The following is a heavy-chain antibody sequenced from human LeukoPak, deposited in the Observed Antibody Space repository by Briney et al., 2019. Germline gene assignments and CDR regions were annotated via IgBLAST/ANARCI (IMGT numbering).Heavy chain of an antibody. CDR3: ARALGAFDI. J-gene: IGHJ3*02. V-gene: IGHV4-4*07. Sequence: PSETLSLTCTVSRGSISNFYWSWVRQPAGKGLEWVGHVFTSGTTNYNPSLKSRVTISLDKSKNQVSLKLNSVTAADTAVYYCARALGAFDIWGQGTMVTVSS. CDR1: RGSISNFY. CDR2: VFTSGTT.